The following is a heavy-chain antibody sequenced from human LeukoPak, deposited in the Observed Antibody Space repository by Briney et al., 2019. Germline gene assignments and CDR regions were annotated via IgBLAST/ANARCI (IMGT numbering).Heavy chain of an antibody. J-gene: IGHJ4*02. CDR3: ARHRSYRYTAYFDY. CDR1: GGSISSYY. D-gene: IGHD3-16*02. V-gene: IGHV4-59*08. CDR2: IYYSGST. Sequence: SETLSLTCTVSGGSISSYYWSWIRQPPGKGLEWIGYIYYSGSTNYNPSLKSRVTISVDTSKNQFSLKLSSVTAADTAVYYYARHRSYRYTAYFDYWGQGTLVTVSS.